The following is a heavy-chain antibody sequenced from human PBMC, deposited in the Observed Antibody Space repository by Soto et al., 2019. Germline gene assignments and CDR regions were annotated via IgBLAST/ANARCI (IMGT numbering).Heavy chain of an antibody. J-gene: IGHJ5*02. Sequence: GASVKVSCKASGGTLNNFFVSWVRQAPGQGLEWVGGIIPLFRRPSRAEKFQDRVIISADASTSSAYLELFDLTSDDTAVYYCVRDFGSVAGPFDPRGQGTLVTVSS. CDR2: IIPLFRRP. V-gene: IGHV1-69*13. CDR3: VRDFGSVAGPFDP. CDR1: GGTLNNFF. D-gene: IGHD6-19*01.